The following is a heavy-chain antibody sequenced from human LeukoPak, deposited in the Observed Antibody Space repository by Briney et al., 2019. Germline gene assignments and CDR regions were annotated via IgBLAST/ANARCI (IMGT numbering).Heavy chain of an antibody. Sequence: GSLRLSCAASGFTLTTYAMTWVRQAPGKGLEWVSAISGSGGNTQYADSVKGRFTITKDNSKNTLYLQMNSLRAEDTAVYYCAKDGGIWGQGTMVTVSS. J-gene: IGHJ3*02. CDR3: AKDGGI. CDR2: ISGSGGNT. D-gene: IGHD3-3*01. CDR1: GFTLTTYA. V-gene: IGHV3-23*01.